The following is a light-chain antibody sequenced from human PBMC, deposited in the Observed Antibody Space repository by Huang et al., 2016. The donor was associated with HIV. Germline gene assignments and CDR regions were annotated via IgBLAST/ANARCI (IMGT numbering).Light chain of an antibody. CDR3: QQYYRLPQT. Sequence: DIVMTQSPDSLTVSLGERATIKCRSSQSVLYSSNGKNYLAWFQQKPGRAPRLLIYWASALESGVPDRCSGSGSGTDFTLTIDRLEAEDAASYYCQQYYRLPQTFGQGTRVEIK. CDR1: QSVLYSSNGKNY. J-gene: IGKJ1*01. V-gene: IGKV4-1*01. CDR2: WAS.